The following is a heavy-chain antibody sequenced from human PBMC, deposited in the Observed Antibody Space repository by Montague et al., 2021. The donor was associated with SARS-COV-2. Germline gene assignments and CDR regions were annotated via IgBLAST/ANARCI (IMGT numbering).Heavy chain of an antibody. D-gene: IGHD6-13*01. CDR3: ARENLAAGAFDI. CDR2: FYSVGST. J-gene: IGHJ3*02. CDR1: GASVGSSD. V-gene: IGHV4-59*02. Sequence: SETLSLTCTVSGASVGSSDWGWIRQSPGKGLEWIGYFYSVGSTDYNPSLKSRATISRDTSKNQFSLKVRSVTAADTAVYYCARENLAAGAFDIWGQGTLVTVSS.